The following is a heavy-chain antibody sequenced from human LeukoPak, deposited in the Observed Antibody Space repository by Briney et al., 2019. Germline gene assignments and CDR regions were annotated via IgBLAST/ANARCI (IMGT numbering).Heavy chain of an antibody. CDR2: INHSGST. CDR1: GGSFSGYY. V-gene: IGHV4-34*01. D-gene: IGHD2-15*01. J-gene: IGHJ3*02. Sequence: SSETLSLTCAVYGGSFSGYYWSWIRQPPGKGLEWIGEINHSGSTNYNPSLKSRVTISVDTSKNQFSLKLSSVTAADTAVYYCARHEGYCSGGSCYGDAFDIWGQGTMVTVSS. CDR3: ARHEGYCSGGSCYGDAFDI.